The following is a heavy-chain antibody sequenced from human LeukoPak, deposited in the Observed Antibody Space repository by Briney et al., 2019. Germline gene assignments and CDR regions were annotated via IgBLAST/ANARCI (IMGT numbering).Heavy chain of an antibody. Sequence: ASVKVSCKASGYTFTDYYMHWVRQAPGPGLEWMGWINPNSGGTDYAQKFQGRVTSIRDTSISTAYMELSRLTSDDTAVYYCARGRYCGETTCSDFDSWGQGTLVTVSS. J-gene: IGHJ4*02. V-gene: IGHV1-2*02. D-gene: IGHD2-21*01. CDR2: INPNSGGT. CDR3: ARGRYCGETTCSDFDS. CDR1: GYTFTDYY.